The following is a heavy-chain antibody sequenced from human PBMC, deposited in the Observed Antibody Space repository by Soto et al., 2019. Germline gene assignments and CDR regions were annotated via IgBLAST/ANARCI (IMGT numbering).Heavy chain of an antibody. Sequence: QVQLQESGPGLVKPSGTLSLTCAVSGGSISSSNWWSWVRQPPGKGLEWIGEIYPSGSTNYDPSLKSRVAISVDKSKNQFSLKLSSVTAADTAVYYCATVGGSYYYGMDVWGKGTTVTVSS. J-gene: IGHJ6*04. V-gene: IGHV4-4*02. CDR2: IYPSGST. CDR3: ATVGGSYYYGMDV. CDR1: GGSISSSNW. D-gene: IGHD1-26*01.